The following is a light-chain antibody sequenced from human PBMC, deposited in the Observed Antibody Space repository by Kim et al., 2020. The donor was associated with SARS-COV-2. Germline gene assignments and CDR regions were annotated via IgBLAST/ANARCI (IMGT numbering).Light chain of an antibody. V-gene: IGKV3-11*01. CDR1: QSVSNY. CDR3: QEGSNWPV. Sequence: EIVLTQSPATLSLSPGESATLSCRASQSVSNYLAWYQQRPGQAPRLLMYNISKRAAGFPARFSGSGSGTDFTLTISSLEPEDFAVYFCQEGSNWPVFGQGTKLEIK. J-gene: IGKJ2*01. CDR2: NIS.